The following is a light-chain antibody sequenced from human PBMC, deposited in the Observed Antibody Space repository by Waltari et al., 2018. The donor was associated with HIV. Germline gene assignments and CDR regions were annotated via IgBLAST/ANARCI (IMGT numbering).Light chain of an antibody. CDR1: QSISSY. Sequence: EIVLTQSPATLSLSPGERATLSCRASQSISSYLAWYQQKPGQAPRLLIYAASSRATGIPARFSGSGSGTDFTLTISSLEPEDFAVYYCQQRSYSITFGQGTRLEIK. V-gene: IGKV3-11*01. J-gene: IGKJ5*01. CDR3: QQRSYSIT. CDR2: AAS.